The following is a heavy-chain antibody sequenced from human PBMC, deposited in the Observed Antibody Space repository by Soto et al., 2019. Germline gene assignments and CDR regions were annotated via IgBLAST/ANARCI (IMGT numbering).Heavy chain of an antibody. Sequence: GESLKISCKGSGYSFTSYWISWVRQMPGKGLEWMGRIDPSDSYTNYSPSLQGHVTISADKSISTAYLQWSSLKASDTAMYYCARRGYSGYYYYYGMDVWGQGTTVTVSS. J-gene: IGHJ6*02. CDR3: ARRGYSGYYYYYGMDV. D-gene: IGHD5-12*01. CDR1: GYSFTSYW. V-gene: IGHV5-10-1*01. CDR2: IDPSDSYT.